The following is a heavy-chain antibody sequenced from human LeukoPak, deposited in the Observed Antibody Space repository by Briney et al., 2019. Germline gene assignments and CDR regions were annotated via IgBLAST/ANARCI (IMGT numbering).Heavy chain of an antibody. V-gene: IGHV1-46*01. CDR3: ATSRHWIDY. CDR1: GYTFTSYY. Sequence: ASVKVSCKASGYTFTSYYMHWVRQAPGQGLEWMGIINPSGGSTSYAQKFQGRVTMTEDTSTDTAYMELSSLRSEDTAVYYCATSRHWIDYWGQGTLVTVSS. CDR2: INPSGGST. D-gene: IGHD1-1*01. J-gene: IGHJ4*02.